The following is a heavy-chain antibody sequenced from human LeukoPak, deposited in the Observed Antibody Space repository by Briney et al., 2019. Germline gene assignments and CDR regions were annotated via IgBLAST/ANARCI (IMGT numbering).Heavy chain of an antibody. CDR1: GFTFSSYA. D-gene: IGHD2-15*01. J-gene: IGHJ4*02. Sequence: GGTLRLSCAASGFTFSSYAMSWVRQAPGKGLEWVSAVSGSGGSTYYADSVKGRFTISRDNSKNTLYLQMNSLRAEDTAVYYCAKAEGYCSGGSCYPFFDYWGQGTLVTVSS. CDR2: VSGSGGST. V-gene: IGHV3-23*01. CDR3: AKAEGYCSGGSCYPFFDY.